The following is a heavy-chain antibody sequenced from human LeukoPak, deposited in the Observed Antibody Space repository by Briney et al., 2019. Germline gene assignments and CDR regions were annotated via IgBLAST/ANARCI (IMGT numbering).Heavy chain of an antibody. CDR3: AREGNYGDYTLGY. CDR2: IIPIFGTA. V-gene: IGHV1-69*13. J-gene: IGHJ4*02. CDR1: GGTFSSYA. D-gene: IGHD4-17*01. Sequence: SVKVSCKASGGTFSSYAISWVRQAPGQGLEWMGVIIPIFGTANYAQKFQGRVTITADESTSTAYMELSSLRSEDTAVYYCAREGNYGDYTLGYWGQGTLVTVSS.